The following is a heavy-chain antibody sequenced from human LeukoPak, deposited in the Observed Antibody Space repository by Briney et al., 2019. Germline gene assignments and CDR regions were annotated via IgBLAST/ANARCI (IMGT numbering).Heavy chain of an antibody. D-gene: IGHD1-1*01. CDR1: GFTFSDYD. J-gene: IGHJ4*02. Sequence: GGSLRLSCAASGFTFSDYDMHWVRQATGKGLEWVSAIGTAGDKYYTGSVKGRFTISRENAKNSLYLQMNSLRAGDTAVYYCARVAKERVGGVYYFDYWGQGALVTVSS. CDR3: ARVAKERVGGVYYFDY. V-gene: IGHV3-13*01. CDR2: IGTAGDK.